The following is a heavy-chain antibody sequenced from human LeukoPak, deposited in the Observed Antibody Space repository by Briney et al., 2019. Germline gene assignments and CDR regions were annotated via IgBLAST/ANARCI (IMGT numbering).Heavy chain of an antibody. Sequence: PSETLSLTCAVYGGSFSVYYWSWIRQPPGKGLEWIGEINHSGSTNYNPSLKSRVTISVDTSKNQFSLKLSSVTAADTAVYYCARVRYSSSWYALYYFDYWGQGTLVTVSS. CDR2: INHSGST. D-gene: IGHD6-13*01. J-gene: IGHJ4*02. V-gene: IGHV4-34*01. CDR3: ARVRYSSSWYALYYFDY. CDR1: GGSFSVYY.